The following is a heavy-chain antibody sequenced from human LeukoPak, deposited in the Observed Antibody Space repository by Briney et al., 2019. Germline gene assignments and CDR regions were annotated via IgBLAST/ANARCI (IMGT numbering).Heavy chain of an antibody. CDR3: ARGKTIDY. Sequence: ASVKVSCKVPDYMLTSFGVSWVRQAPGQGLEWIGWSIGYSGKANYAQKLQGRITMTTDTSTSTVYMELRSLRSDDTAVYYCARGKTIDYWGQGTLVTVSS. CDR2: SIGYSGKA. CDR1: DYMLTSFG. V-gene: IGHV1-18*01. D-gene: IGHD1-1*01. J-gene: IGHJ4*02.